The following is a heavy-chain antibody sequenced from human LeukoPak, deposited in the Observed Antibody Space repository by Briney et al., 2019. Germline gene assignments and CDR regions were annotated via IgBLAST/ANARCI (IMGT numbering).Heavy chain of an antibody. V-gene: IGHV1-69*13. CDR2: IIPIFGTA. Sequence: SVKVSCKASGGTFSSYAISWVRQAPGQGLEWMGGIIPIFGTANYAQKFQGRVTITANESTSTAYMELSSLRSEDTAVYYCARVASYCSSTSCYSEAHYYYYYMDVWGKGTTVTVSS. CDR1: GGTFSSYA. J-gene: IGHJ6*03. CDR3: ARVASYCSSTSCYSEAHYYYYYMDV. D-gene: IGHD2-2*01.